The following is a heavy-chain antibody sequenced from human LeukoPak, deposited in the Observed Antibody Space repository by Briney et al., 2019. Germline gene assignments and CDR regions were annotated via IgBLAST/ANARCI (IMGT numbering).Heavy chain of an antibody. Sequence: GGSLRLSCATSGFTFSAYYMHWVRQAPGKGLEWVALVSNDGGIKYYGASVRGRFTISRDNPENTLYLQMNSLRADDTAVYYCAKGGEQKTFRCGMDSWGQGTLVTVSS. J-gene: IGHJ4*02. CDR2: VSNDGGIK. CDR3: AKGGEQKTFRCGMDS. V-gene: IGHV3-30*18. D-gene: IGHD1/OR15-1a*01. CDR1: GFTFSAYY.